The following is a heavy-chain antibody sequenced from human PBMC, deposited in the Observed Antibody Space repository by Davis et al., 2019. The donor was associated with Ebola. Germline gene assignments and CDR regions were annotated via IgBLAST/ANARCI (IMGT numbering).Heavy chain of an antibody. CDR2: INHSGST. CDR3: ARDPKYSSRFDY. J-gene: IGHJ4*02. D-gene: IGHD6-6*01. Sequence: PSETLSLTCTVYGGSLSGYYWSWIRQSPGKGLEWIGEINHSGSTNYNPSLMSRATISLDTSKNQFSLKLSSVTAADTAVYYCARDPKYSSRFDYWGQGTLVTVSS. V-gene: IGHV4-34*01. CDR1: GGSLSGYY.